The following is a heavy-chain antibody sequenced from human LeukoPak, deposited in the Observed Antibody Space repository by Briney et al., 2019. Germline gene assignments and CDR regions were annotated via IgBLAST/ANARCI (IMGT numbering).Heavy chain of an antibody. D-gene: IGHD3-3*01. CDR1: GFTFSNYA. V-gene: IGHV3-21*01. CDR3: AREGEYDFWSGYYISGYYFDY. CDR2: ISGSGDNI. J-gene: IGHJ4*02. Sequence: GGSLRLSCAASGFTFSNYAMTWVRQAPGKGLEWVSAISGSGDNIYYADSVKGRFTISRDNAKNSLYLQMNSLRAEDTAVYYCAREGEYDFWSGYYISGYYFDYWGQGTLVTVSS.